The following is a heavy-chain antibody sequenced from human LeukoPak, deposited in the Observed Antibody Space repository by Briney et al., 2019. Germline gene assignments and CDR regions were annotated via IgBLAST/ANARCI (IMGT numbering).Heavy chain of an antibody. V-gene: IGHV1-69*05. CDR1: GGTFSSYA. CDR2: IIPIFGTA. D-gene: IGHD7-27*01. CDR3: ARDPRTGGQPFDY. J-gene: IGHJ4*02. Sequence: ASVKVSCKASGGTFSSYAISWVRQAPGHGLEWMGGIIPIFGTANYAQKFQGRVTITTDESTSTAYMELSSLRSEDTAVYYCARDPRTGGQPFDYWGQGTLVTVSS.